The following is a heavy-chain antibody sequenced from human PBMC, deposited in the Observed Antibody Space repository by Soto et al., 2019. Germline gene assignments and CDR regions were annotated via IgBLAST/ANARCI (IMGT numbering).Heavy chain of an antibody. J-gene: IGHJ1*01. D-gene: IGHD6-19*01. CDR3: ARDRGSGWPSGFQH. CDR1: GFTFSSSS. Sequence: GSLRLSCAASGFTFSSSSMPLVLQAPWKGLEWVSSISSSSSYIYYADSVKGRFTISRDNAKNSLYLQMNSLRAEDTAVYYCARDRGSGWPSGFQHWGQGTLVTVSS. CDR2: ISSSSSYI. V-gene: IGHV3-21*01.